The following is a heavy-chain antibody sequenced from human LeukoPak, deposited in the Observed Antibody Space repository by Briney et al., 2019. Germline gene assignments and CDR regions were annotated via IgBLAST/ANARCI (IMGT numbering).Heavy chain of an antibody. CDR3: ARARNWFDP. CDR1: GLTFSSYG. V-gene: IGHV3-23*01. J-gene: IGHJ5*02. Sequence: GGSLRLSCAASGLTFSSYGMSWVRQAPGKGLEWVSAISGSGGSTYYADSVKGRFTISRDNSKNSLYLQMNSLRAEDTAVYYCARARNWFDPWGQGTLVTVSS. CDR2: ISGSGGST.